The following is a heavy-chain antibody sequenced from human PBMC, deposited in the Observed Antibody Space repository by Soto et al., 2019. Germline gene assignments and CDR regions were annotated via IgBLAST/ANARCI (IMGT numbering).Heavy chain of an antibody. J-gene: IGHJ4*01. Sequence: SETLSLTCSVSDDSIKSDKYYWGWIRQPPGKGLEWIGSIYYRGNAYYNPSLQTRVTISLDKSRSQFSLKLNSVTAADSAVYFCARLEVLANSYYCDEHCGPGALVTVPS. V-gene: IGHV4-39*01. D-gene: IGHD1-26*01. CDR1: DDSIKSDKYY. CDR3: ARLEVLANSYYCDEH. CDR2: IYYRGNA.